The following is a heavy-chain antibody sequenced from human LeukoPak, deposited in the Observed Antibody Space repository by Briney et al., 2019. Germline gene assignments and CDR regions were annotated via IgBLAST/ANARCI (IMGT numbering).Heavy chain of an antibody. CDR3: ARDPYFDAFDM. D-gene: IGHD3-3*01. CDR1: GFIFSSYW. V-gene: IGHV3-7*01. J-gene: IGHJ3*02. Sequence: TGGSLRLSCVASGFIFSSYWMSWVCQAPGKGLEWVANIKDDGNEQYYVDSVRGRFTILRDNAKNSLYLQMNSLRVEDTAMYYCARDPYFDAFDMWGQGTMVTVSS. CDR2: IKDDGNEQ.